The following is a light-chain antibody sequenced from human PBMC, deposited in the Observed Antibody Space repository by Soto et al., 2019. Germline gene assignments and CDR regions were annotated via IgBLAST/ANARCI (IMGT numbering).Light chain of an antibody. CDR2: GNT. CDR3: QSYDSSLSGVV. CDR1: RCKIGEGYD. Sequence: QSVLTQPPSVSGAPGQRVTVACTGSRCKIGEGYDVHWYQKLPGTAPKLLIYGNTNRPSGVPERFSGSKSGASASLAITGLQAEDEAEYYCQSYDSSLSGVVFGGGTQLTVL. J-gene: IGLJ7*01. V-gene: IGLV1-40*01.